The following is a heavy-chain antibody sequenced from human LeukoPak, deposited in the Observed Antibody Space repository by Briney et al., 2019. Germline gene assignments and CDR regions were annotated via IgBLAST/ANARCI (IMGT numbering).Heavy chain of an antibody. D-gene: IGHD6-6*01. V-gene: IGHV3-30-3*01. CDR2: ISYDGSNK. Sequence: PGGSLRLSCAASGFTFSSYAMHWVRQAPGKGLEWVAVISYDGSNKYYADSVKGRFTISRDNSKNTLYLQMNSLRAEDTAVYYCARDLTKYSSSSLGYWGQGTLVTVSS. CDR1: GFTFSSYA. CDR3: ARDLTKYSSSSLGY. J-gene: IGHJ4*02.